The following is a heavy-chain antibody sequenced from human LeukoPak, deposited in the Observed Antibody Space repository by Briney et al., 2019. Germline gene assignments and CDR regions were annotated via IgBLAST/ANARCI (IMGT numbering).Heavy chain of an antibody. CDR1: GFTFSSYA. CDR2: ISGSGGST. J-gene: IGHJ4*02. V-gene: IGHV3-23*01. CDR3: AKDLWFGKLLYGHYFDY. Sequence: PGGSLRLSCAASGFTFSSYAMSWVRQAPGKGLEWVSAISGSGGSTYYADSVKGRFTISRDNSKNTLYLQMNSLRAEDTAVYYCAKDLWFGKLLYGHYFDYWGQGTLVTVSS. D-gene: IGHD3-10*01.